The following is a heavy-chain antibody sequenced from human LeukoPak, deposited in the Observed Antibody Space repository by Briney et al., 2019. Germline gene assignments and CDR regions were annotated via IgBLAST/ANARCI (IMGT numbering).Heavy chain of an antibody. V-gene: IGHV1-24*01. CDR3: ARDYYTAMVMLYGMDV. D-gene: IGHD5-18*01. CDR2: FDPEDGET. Sequence: ASVKVSCKVSGYTLTELSMHWVRQAPGKGLEWMGGFDPEDGETIYAQKFQGRVTMTEDTSTDTAYMELSSLRSEDTAVYYCARDYYTAMVMLYGMDVWGQGTTVTVSS. CDR1: GYTLTELS. J-gene: IGHJ6*02.